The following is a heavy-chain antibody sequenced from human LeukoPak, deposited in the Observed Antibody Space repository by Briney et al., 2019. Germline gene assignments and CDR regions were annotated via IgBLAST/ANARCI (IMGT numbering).Heavy chain of an antibody. J-gene: IGHJ3*02. CDR2: INHSGST. Sequence: SETLSLTCTVSGGSLSGYYWSWIRQPPGKGLEWIGEINHSGSTNYNPSLKSRVTISVDTSKNQFSLKLSSVTAADTAVYYCARSKRNGFDIWGQGTMVTVSS. CDR1: GGSLSGYY. V-gene: IGHV4-34*01. CDR3: ARSKRNGFDI.